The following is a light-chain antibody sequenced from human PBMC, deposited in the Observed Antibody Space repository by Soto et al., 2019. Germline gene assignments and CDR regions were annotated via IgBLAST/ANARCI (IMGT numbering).Light chain of an antibody. J-gene: IGKJ1*01. V-gene: IGKV1-39*01. Sequence: DIQMTQSPSSLSASVGDRVTITCRASQSVTTYLHWYQQKAGEAPKLLIYAISNLQSGVSSRFSASGSGRDLSLTINTRQPEDFATYYCQQGYSTPWTLGHGPEVHIK. CDR2: AIS. CDR3: QQGYSTPWT. CDR1: QSVTTY.